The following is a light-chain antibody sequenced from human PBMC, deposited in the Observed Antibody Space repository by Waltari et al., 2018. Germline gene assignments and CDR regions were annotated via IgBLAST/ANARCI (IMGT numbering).Light chain of an antibody. J-gene: IGLJ3*02. CDR1: SSNIGAGHD. CDR3: QSYDSSLTSGVV. V-gene: IGLV1-40*01. Sequence: QSVLTQPPSVSGAPGQRVTISCSGSSSNIGAGHDVHWYQVFPRAAPKLLISGNSNRPSGVPDRFSGSKSGTSASLAITGLQAEDEADYYYQSYDSSLTSGVVFGGGTKVTVL. CDR2: GNS.